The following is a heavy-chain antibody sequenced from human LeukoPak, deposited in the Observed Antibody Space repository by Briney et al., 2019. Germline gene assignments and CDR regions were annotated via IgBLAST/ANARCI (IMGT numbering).Heavy chain of an antibody. D-gene: IGHD3-10*01. J-gene: IGHJ4*02. V-gene: IGHV3-48*03. CDR3: TRDAGSDF. Sequence: PGGSLRLSCAGSGLSFSDYGMNWVRQAPGKGLEWLTFISPSGRSVSYADSVKGRFTIARDNAKKSLYLQMDSLRGEDTAIYYCTRDAGSDFCGEGTLVTVSS. CDR1: GLSFSDYG. CDR2: ISPSGRSV.